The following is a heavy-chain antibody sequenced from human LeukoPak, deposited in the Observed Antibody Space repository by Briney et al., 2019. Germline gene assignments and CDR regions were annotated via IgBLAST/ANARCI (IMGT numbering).Heavy chain of an antibody. CDR2: IIPIFGAA. V-gene: IGHV1-69*05. D-gene: IGHD4-17*01. CDR3: ARNYGDYFAYMDV. Sequence: ASVKVSCKASGGTFSSYAISWVRQAPGQGLEWVGRIIPIFGAANYAQKFQGRVTITTDESTSTAYMELSSLRSEDSAVYYCARNYGDYFAYMDVWGKGTTVTVSS. J-gene: IGHJ6*03. CDR1: GGTFSSYA.